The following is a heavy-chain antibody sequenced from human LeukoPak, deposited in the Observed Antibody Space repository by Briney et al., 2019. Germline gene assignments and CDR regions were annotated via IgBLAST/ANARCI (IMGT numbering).Heavy chain of an antibody. CDR1: GGSISSYY. J-gene: IGHJ4*02. D-gene: IGHD6-13*01. CDR2: IYTSGST. CDR3: ASSPLGSSWAYLNC. V-gene: IGHV4-4*07. Sequence: SETLSLTCTVSGGSISSYYWSWIRQPAGKGLEWIGRIYTSGSTNYNPSLKSRVTMSVDTSKNQFSLKLSSVTAADTAVYYCASSPLGSSWAYLNCWGQGTLFTVSS.